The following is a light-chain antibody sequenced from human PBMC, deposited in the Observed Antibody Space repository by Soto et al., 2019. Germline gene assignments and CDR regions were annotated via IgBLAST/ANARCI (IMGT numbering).Light chain of an antibody. V-gene: IGLV2-14*01. J-gene: IGLJ2*01. CDR1: SSDIGGYNY. Sequence: QSALTQPASVSGSPGQSLTISCTGTSSDIGGYNYVSWYQQHPGKAPKLMIYEVYRRPSGVSHRFSGSKSGNTASLTISGLQAEDEADYYCSSYTSSSVVFGGGTKLTVL. CDR3: SSYTSSSVV. CDR2: EVY.